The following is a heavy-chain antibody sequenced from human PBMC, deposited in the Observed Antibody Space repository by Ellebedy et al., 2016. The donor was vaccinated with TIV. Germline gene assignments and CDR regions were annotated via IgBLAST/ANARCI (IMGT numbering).Heavy chain of an antibody. D-gene: IGHD5-12*01. CDR2: ISGYNGNT. Sequence: AASVKVSCKPSGYTSSGYGIPWARPAPGQGLEWMGWISGYNGNTHYGQHLQDRVTMTTDTSTGTAYLELRSLRSDDTAVYYCASGRGLRSPLDDWGQGTLVTASS. J-gene: IGHJ4*02. CDR3: ASGRGLRSPLDD. CDR1: GYTSSGYG. V-gene: IGHV1-18*01.